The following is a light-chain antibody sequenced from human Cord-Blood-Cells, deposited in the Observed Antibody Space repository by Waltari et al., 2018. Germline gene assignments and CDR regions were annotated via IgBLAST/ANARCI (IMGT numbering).Light chain of an antibody. CDR3: CSYAGSSTFV. Sequence: QSALTQPASVSGSPGQSITLPCTGTSRHVGSYNLVSWYQQHPGKAPKLMIYEGSKRPSGVSNRFSGSKSGNTASLTISGLQAEDEADYYCCSYAGSSTFVFGTGTKVTVL. J-gene: IGLJ1*01. CDR2: EGS. CDR1: SRHVGSYNL. V-gene: IGLV2-23*01.